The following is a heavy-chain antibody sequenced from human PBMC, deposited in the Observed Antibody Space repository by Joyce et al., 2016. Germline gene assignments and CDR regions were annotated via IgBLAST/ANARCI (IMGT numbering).Heavy chain of an antibody. J-gene: IGHJ4*02. CDR1: GFTVSSNT. CDR3: ARHYSGWNF. Sequence: EVQLMESGGGLVQPGGSLRLSCEVSGFTVSSNTIGWVRQAPGKGWEWLGVIYNVGKACYADSVKGRFTISRDNSKNTVYLQMDTLRIDDTAVYYCARHYSGWNFGGQGSLVTVSS. V-gene: IGHV3-66*02. CDR2: IYNVGKA. D-gene: IGHD5-12*01.